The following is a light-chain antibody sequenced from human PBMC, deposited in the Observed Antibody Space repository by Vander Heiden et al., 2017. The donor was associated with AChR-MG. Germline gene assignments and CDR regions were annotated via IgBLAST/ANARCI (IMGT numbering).Light chain of an antibody. CDR2: DDS. CDR3: QVWDGGRDRVI. CDR1: NIGSKT. J-gene: IGLJ2*01. Sequence: SYVLTQPPSASVAPGPTPTTTSAGSNIGSKTVHWYQQQPGQAPVLVVYDDSDRPSGIPERFSGSNSGNTATLTISRVEAGDEAGYYCQVWDGGRDRVIFGGGTKLTVL. V-gene: IGLV3-21*02.